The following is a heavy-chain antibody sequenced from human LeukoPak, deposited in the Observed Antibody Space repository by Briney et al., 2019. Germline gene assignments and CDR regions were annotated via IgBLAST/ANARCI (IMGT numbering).Heavy chain of an antibody. CDR2: INHSGST. V-gene: IGHV4-34*01. J-gene: IGHJ4*02. CDR3: ARERGYSYLLDY. D-gene: IGHD5-18*01. Sequence: EWIGEINHSGSTNYNPSLKSRVTISVDTSKNQFSLKLSSVTAADTAVYYCARERGYSYLLDYWGQGTLVTVSS.